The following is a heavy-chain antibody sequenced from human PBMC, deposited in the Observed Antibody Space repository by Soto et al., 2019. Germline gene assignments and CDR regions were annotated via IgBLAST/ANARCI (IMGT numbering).Heavy chain of an antibody. Sequence: ASVKVSCTASGYTFTGYYMHWVRQAPGQGLEWMGWINPNSGGTNYAQKFQGWVTMTRDTSISTAYMELSRLRSDDTAVYYCARDGTAQTSPDKTPYGMDVWGQGTTVTVSS. V-gene: IGHV1-2*04. D-gene: IGHD6-13*01. CDR1: GYTFTGYY. J-gene: IGHJ6*02. CDR2: INPNSGGT. CDR3: ARDGTAQTSPDKTPYGMDV.